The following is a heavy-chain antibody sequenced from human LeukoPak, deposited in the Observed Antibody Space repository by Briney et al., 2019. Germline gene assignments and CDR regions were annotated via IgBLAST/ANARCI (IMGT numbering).Heavy chain of an antibody. D-gene: IGHD3-9*01. CDR3: ARGLRYFDWSYNWFDH. Sequence: PSETLSLTCTVSGGSISSYYWSWLRQPPGKGLEWIGYIYYSGSTNYNPSRKSRVTISVDTSKNQFSLKLSSVTAADTAVYYCARGLRYFDWSYNWFDHWGQGTLVTVSS. CDR1: GGSISSYY. J-gene: IGHJ5*02. CDR2: IYYSGST. V-gene: IGHV4-59*01.